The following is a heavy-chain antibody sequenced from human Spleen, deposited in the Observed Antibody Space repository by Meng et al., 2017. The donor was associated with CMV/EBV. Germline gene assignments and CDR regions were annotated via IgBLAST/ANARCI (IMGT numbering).Heavy chain of an antibody. CDR2: MHYSGSS. V-gene: IGHV4-31*02. Sequence: SGGPISSGSHYWSWIRQHPGKGLEWIGYMHYSGSSYYNPSLRSRLTISVDTSKNQFSLKLSSVTAADTAVYYCAREVVIAAGTFIDYWGQGILVTVSS. J-gene: IGHJ4*02. D-gene: IGHD6-13*01. CDR3: AREVVIAAGTFIDY. CDR1: GGPISSGSHY.